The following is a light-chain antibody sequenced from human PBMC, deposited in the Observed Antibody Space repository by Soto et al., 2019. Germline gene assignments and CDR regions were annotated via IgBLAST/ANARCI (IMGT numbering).Light chain of an antibody. CDR2: GAS. CDR1: QSVTSN. V-gene: IGKV3-15*01. J-gene: IGKJ4*01. Sequence: EIVLTQSPGTLSLSPGERATLSCRASQSVTSNFLAWYQQKPGQAPTLLIFGASTRAAGIPARFSGSGSGTEFTLTISGLQSEDYADYFCQQYNRWPLTFGGGTKVDIK. CDR3: QQYNRWPLT.